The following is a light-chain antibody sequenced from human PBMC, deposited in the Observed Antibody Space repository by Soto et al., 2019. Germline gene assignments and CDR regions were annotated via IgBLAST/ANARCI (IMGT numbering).Light chain of an antibody. V-gene: IGLV2-14*01. J-gene: IGLJ2*01. CDR3: SSYTSSSTLV. CDR1: SSDVGGYNY. Sequence: QSALTQPASVSGSPGQSITISCTGTSSDVGGYNYVSWYQQHPGKAPKLMIYDVSNRPSGVSNRFSGSKSGNTASLTISGLQAEDEAGYYCSSYTSSSTLVFGGGTKLTV. CDR2: DVS.